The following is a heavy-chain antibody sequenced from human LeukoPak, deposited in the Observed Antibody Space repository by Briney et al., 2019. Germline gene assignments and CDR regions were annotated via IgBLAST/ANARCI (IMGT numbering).Heavy chain of an antibody. D-gene: IGHD2-21*01. V-gene: IGHV1-24*01. CDR1: GYTLTELS. CDR3: AREKRGEVWFDP. CDR2: FDPEDGET. Sequence: ASVKVSCKVSGYTLTELSMHWVRQAPGKGLEWMGGFDPEDGETIYAQKLQGRVTMTTDTSTSTAYMELRSLRSDDTAVYYCAREKRGEVWFDPWGQGTLVTVSS. J-gene: IGHJ5*02.